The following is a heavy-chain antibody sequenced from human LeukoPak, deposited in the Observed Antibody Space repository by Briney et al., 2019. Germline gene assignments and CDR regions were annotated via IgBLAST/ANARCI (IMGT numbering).Heavy chain of an antibody. V-gene: IGHV3-21*01. CDR1: GFTFSSYS. J-gene: IGHJ4*02. D-gene: IGHD1-1*01. Sequence: GGSLRLSCAASGFTFSSYSMNWVPQAPGKGLEWVSSISSSSSYIYYADSVKGRFTISRDNAKNSLYLQMNSLRAEDTAVYYCARDPPTGTPLDYWGQGTLVTVSS. CDR3: ARDPPTGTPLDY. CDR2: ISSSSSYI.